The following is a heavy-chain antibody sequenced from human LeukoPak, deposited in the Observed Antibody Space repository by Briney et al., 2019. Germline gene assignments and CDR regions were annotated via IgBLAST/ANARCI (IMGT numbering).Heavy chain of an antibody. Sequence: SETLSLTCTVSGGSISYYYWSWIRQPPGKGLEWIGYIYYSGSTNYNPSLKSRVTISVDTSKNQFSLNLSSVTAADTAVYYCARHGRSNGAFTWGQGTLINVSS. CDR2: IYYSGST. CDR1: GGSISYYY. D-gene: IGHD1-26*01. CDR3: ARHGRSNGAFT. V-gene: IGHV4-59*08. J-gene: IGHJ4*02.